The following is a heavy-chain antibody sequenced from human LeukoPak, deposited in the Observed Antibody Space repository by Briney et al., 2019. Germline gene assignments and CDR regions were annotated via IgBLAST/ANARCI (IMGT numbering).Heavy chain of an antibody. CDR2: ISYDGSNK. Sequence: GGSLRLSCAASGFTFSSYAMHWVRQAPGKGLEWVAVISYDGSNKYYADSVKGRFTISRDNSKNTLYLQMNSLRAEDTAVYYCARAGGYGDSFDYWGQGTLVTVSS. V-gene: IGHV3-30-3*01. D-gene: IGHD4-17*01. J-gene: IGHJ4*02. CDR1: GFTFSSYA. CDR3: ARAGGYGDSFDY.